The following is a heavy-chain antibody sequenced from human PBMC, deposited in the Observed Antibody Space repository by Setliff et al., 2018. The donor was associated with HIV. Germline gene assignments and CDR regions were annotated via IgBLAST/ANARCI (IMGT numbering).Heavy chain of an antibody. D-gene: IGHD5-12*01. V-gene: IGHV4-38-2*01. J-gene: IGHJ6*03. CDR3: ARHGAYEAYYDYMDV. Sequence: PSETLSLTCAVSGYSISSGHYWGWIRQPPGKGLEWIGSIYHSGTTYDNPSLKSRVTISVDTSKNQFSLKLSSVTAADTAVYYCARHGAYEAYYDYMDVWGKGTTV. CDR2: IYHSGTT. CDR1: GYSISSGHY.